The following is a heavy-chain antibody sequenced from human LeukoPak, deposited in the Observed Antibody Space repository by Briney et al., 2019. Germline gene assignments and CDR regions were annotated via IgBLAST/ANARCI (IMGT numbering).Heavy chain of an antibody. CDR2: IYYSGST. Sequence: SQTLSLTCTVSGGSISSGGYYWSWIRQHPGKGLEWIGYIYYSGSTNYNPSLKSRVTISVDTSKNQFSLKLSSVTAADTAVYYCARVAARAAVRPYYFDYWGQGTLVTVSS. V-gene: IGHV4-31*03. CDR3: ARVAARAAVRPYYFDY. J-gene: IGHJ4*02. CDR1: GGSISSGGYY. D-gene: IGHD6-13*01.